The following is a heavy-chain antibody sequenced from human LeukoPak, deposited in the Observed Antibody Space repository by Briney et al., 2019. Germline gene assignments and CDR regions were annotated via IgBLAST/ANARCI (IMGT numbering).Heavy chain of an antibody. V-gene: IGHV3-7*01. CDR1: RFTFSIYW. CDR2: IKQDGSEK. D-gene: IGHD3-22*01. Sequence: PGGSLRLSCAASRFTFSIYWMSWVRQAPGKGLEWVANIKQDGSEKYYVESVKGRFTISRDNAKNSLYLQMDSLRAEDTAVYYCARDPLDHYYDSQGYFDYWGQGTLVTVSS. J-gene: IGHJ4*02. CDR3: ARDPLDHYYDSQGYFDY.